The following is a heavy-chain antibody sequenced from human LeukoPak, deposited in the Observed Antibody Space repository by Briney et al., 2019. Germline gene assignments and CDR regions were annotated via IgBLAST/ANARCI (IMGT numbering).Heavy chain of an antibody. V-gene: IGHV3-23*01. CDR1: GFTFSTYA. CDR3: AKATLVSCSGARCYPFDY. CDR2: ITGSGGST. Sequence: GGSLRHSCAASGFTFSTYAINWVRQAPGKGLEWVSAITGSGGSTYIADSVKGRLTISRDNSKNTLYLQMNSLRAEDTAVYYCAKATLVSCSGARCYPFDYWGQGTLVTVSS. D-gene: IGHD2-15*01. J-gene: IGHJ4*02.